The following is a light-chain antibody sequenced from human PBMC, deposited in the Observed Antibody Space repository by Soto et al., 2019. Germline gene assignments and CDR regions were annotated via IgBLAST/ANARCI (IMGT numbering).Light chain of an antibody. CDR3: QQYHIWPSWT. V-gene: IGKV3-15*01. J-gene: IGKJ1*01. CDR1: QSVSLS. CDR2: GAS. Sequence: EIVLTQSPATLSVSLGDSATRSCRAGQSVSLSLAWYQMRPGQPPRLLIYGASTRATDIPARFRGTGAGTDFTLTISSLQSEDFAVYFCQQYHIWPSWTFGQGTK.